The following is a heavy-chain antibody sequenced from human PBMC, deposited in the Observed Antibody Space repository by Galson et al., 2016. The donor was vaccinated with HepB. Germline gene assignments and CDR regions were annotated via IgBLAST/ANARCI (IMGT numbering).Heavy chain of an antibody. CDR2: IIPILGVT. CDR3: SRGRGGARKSASFYYYAMDV. D-gene: IGHD1-26*01. CDR1: GGTFSSYA. J-gene: IGHJ6*02. Sequence: SVKVSCKASGGTFSSYAFSWVRQAPGQGLEWMGGIIPILGVTNSAQNFQGRLTITADRSARIAYMELSGLRSEDTAVYYCSRGRGGARKSASFYYYAMDVWGQGTTVTVSS. V-gene: IGHV1-69*10.